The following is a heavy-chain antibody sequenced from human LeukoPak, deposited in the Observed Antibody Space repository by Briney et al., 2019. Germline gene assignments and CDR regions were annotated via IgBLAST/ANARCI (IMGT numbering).Heavy chain of an antibody. V-gene: IGHV4-31*03. CDR2: SYYSGST. CDR3: ARDGGSDSYGSYYFDY. D-gene: IGHD5-18*01. CDR1: GGSISSGGYY. Sequence: SETLSLTCTVSGGSISSGGYYWSRIRQHPGKGLEWIGYSYYSGSTYYNPSLKSRVTISVDTSKNQFSLKLSSVTAADTAVYYCARDGGSDSYGSYYFDYWGQGTLVTVSS. J-gene: IGHJ4*02.